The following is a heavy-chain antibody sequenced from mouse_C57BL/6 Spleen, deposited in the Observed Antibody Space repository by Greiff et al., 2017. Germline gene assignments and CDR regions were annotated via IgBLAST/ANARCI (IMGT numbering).Heavy chain of an antibody. V-gene: IGHV1-69*01. D-gene: IGHD3-2*02. CDR3: ARSGYHAMDY. J-gene: IGHJ4*01. CDR2: IDPSDSYT. CDR1: GYTFTSYW. Sequence: QVQLQQSGAELVMPGASVKLSCKASGYTFTSYWMHWVKQRPGQGLEWIGEIDPSDSYTNYNQKFKGKSTLTVDKSSSTAYMQLSSLTSEDSAVYYCARSGYHAMDYWGQGTSVTVSS.